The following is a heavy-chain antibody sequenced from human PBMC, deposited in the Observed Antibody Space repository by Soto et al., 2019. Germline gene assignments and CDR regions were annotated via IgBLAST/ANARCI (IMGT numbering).Heavy chain of an antibody. CDR1: GFTFSSYA. D-gene: IGHD3-22*01. CDR2: ISGSGGST. CDR3: AKILGYDSSGYYYGIDY. Sequence: GGSLRLSCAASGFTFSSYAMSWVRQAPGKGLEWVSAISGSGGSTYYADSVKGRFTISRDNSKNTLYLQMNSLRAEDTAVYYCAKILGYDSSGYYYGIDYWGQGTLVTVSS. J-gene: IGHJ4*02. V-gene: IGHV3-23*01.